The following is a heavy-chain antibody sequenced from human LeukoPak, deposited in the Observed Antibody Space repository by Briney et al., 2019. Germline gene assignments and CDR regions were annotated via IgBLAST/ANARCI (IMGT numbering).Heavy chain of an antibody. V-gene: IGHV1-24*01. CDR3: ATLDPDNYGPRAHAFDI. D-gene: IGHD5-18*01. J-gene: IGHJ3*02. CDR1: GYTLTELS. CDR2: FDPEDGET. Sequence: ASVKVSCKVSGYTLTELSMHWVRQAPGKGLEWTGGFDPEDGETHHAQKLQGRATMTEDTSTDTAYMELSSLRSEDTAVYYCATLDPDNYGPRAHAFDIWGQGTMVTVSS.